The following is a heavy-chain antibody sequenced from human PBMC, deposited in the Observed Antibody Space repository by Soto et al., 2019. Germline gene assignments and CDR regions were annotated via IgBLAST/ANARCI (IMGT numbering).Heavy chain of an antibody. J-gene: IGHJ4*02. D-gene: IGHD3-22*01. V-gene: IGHV4-59*01. CDR3: AREFYYDSSGIGFDS. CDR1: GGSISSYY. Sequence: SETLSLTCTVSGGSISSYYWSWIRQPPGKGLEWIGYIYYSGSTNYNPSLKSRVTISVDTSKNQFSLKLSSVTAADTAIYYCAREFYYDSSGIGFDSWGQGTLVT. CDR2: IYYSGST.